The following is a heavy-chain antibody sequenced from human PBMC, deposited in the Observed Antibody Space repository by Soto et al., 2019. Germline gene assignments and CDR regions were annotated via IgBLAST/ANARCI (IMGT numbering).Heavy chain of an antibody. CDR3: TTGQVAGTRDY. V-gene: IGHV3-15*01. J-gene: IGHJ4*02. Sequence: GGSLRLSCAASGFTFSNAWMSWVRQPPGKGLEWVGRIKSKTDGGTADYVAPVKGRFIISRDDSKNMVYLQMNSLKTEDTAMYYCTTGQVAGTRDYWGQGTLVTVSS. CDR2: IKSKTDGGTA. CDR1: GFTFSNAW. D-gene: IGHD6-19*01.